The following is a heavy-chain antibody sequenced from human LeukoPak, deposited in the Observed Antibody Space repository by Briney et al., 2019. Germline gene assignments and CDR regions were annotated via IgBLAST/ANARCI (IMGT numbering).Heavy chain of an antibody. D-gene: IGHD3-10*01. CDR1: GYSISSGYY. CDR3: ARGAYYGSGSYGMDV. CDR2: IYYSGST. J-gene: IGHJ6*03. V-gene: IGHV4-38-2*02. Sequence: SETLSLTCTVSGYSISSGYYWGWIRQPPGKGLEWIGSIYYSGSTYYNPSLKSRVTISVDTSKNQFSLKLSSVTAADTAVYYCARGAYYGSGSYGMDVWGKGTTVTISS.